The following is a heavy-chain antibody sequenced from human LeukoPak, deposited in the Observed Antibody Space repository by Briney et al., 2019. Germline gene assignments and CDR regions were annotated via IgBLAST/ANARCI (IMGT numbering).Heavy chain of an antibody. J-gene: IGHJ5*02. CDR2: ISSSSDYI. Sequence: GGSLRLSCAASGFTFSSYNMNWVRQAPGKGLEWVSSISSSSDYIYYADSVKGRFTISRDNAKNSLYLQMKSLRAEDTAVHYCARGKTSQNIVTRKTYNWFDPWGQGTLVTVSS. D-gene: IGHD2/OR15-2a*01. V-gene: IGHV3-21*01. CDR3: ARGKTSQNIVTRKTYNWFDP. CDR1: GFTFSSYN.